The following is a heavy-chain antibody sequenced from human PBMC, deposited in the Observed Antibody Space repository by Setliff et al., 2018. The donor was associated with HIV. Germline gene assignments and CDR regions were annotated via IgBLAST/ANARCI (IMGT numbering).Heavy chain of an antibody. CDR2: IGSGGDT. D-gene: IGHD3-10*02. Sequence: GGSLRLSCAASGFNFGSYSLNWVRQAPGKGMEWISAIGSGGDTYYADSVKGRFTISRDQSRSTLYLQMNSLRADDTAVYYCAADVRWPKDAFAFWGQGTMVTVSS. V-gene: IGHV3-23*01. CDR1: GFNFGSYS. J-gene: IGHJ3*01. CDR3: AADVRWPKDAFAF.